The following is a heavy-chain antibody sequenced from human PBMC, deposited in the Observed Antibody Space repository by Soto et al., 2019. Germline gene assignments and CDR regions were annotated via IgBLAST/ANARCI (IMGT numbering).Heavy chain of an antibody. V-gene: IGHV1-2*02. CDR1: GYPVTAYY. Sequence: QLHLVQSGAVVKKPGASLTVSCSASGYPVTAYYMHWARQAPGRGLEWMGGINPATGAAKYTQTFQGRVTMTRDTSTSTVFMELSGLTSEDTAVFYCARGGGVGVAGSAAFDMWGQGTLVTVSS. CDR3: ARGGGVGVAGSAAFDM. D-gene: IGHD3-3*01. CDR2: INPATGAA. J-gene: IGHJ3*02.